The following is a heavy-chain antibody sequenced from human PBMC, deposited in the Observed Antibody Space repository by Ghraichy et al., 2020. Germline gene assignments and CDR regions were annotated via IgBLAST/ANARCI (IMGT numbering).Heavy chain of an antibody. D-gene: IGHD3-10*01. CDR1: GGSISSSSYY. Sequence: SETLSLTCTVSGGSISSSSYYWGWIRQPPGKGLEWIGSIYYSGSTYYNPSLKSRVTISVDTSKNQFSLKLSSVTAADTAVYYCARFTNYYGSGSYAFDIWGQGTMVTVSS. V-gene: IGHV4-39*07. J-gene: IGHJ3*02. CDR2: IYYSGST. CDR3: ARFTNYYGSGSYAFDI.